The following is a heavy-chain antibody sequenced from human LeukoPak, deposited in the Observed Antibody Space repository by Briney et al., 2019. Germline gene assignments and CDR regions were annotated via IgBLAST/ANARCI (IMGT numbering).Heavy chain of an antibody. Sequence: GGSLRLSCAASGFTFSSYEMNWVRQAPGKGLEWVSYISSSGSTIYYADSVKGRFTIPRDNAKNSLYLQMNSLRAEDTAVYYCAREPYVGSYFPDYWGQGTLVTVSS. J-gene: IGHJ4*02. V-gene: IGHV3-48*03. CDR2: ISSSGSTI. CDR3: AREPYVGSYFPDY. CDR1: GFTFSSYE. D-gene: IGHD1-26*01.